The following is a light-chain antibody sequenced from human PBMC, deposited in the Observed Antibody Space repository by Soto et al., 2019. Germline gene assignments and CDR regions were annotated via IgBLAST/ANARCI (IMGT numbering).Light chain of an antibody. CDR3: QYYNAFWT. Sequence: DIQMTQSPSTLAALVGDRVTITCRASQSISSWLAWYQQKPGKAPKLLIYKASDLETGVPSRFSGSGSGTEFTLIISSLQPHDFATYYCQYYNAFWTFGQGTKVEI. CDR1: QSISSW. CDR2: KAS. J-gene: IGKJ1*01. V-gene: IGKV1-5*03.